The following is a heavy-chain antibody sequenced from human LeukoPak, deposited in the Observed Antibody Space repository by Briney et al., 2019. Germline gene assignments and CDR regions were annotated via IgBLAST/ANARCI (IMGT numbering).Heavy chain of an antibody. Sequence: GGCLRLSCAASGFTFSSYVMSWVRQAPGKGLEWVSTIVGSGGSTYYADSVKGRFTISRDNAKNSLYLQMNSLRAEDTAVYYCARWDYYGSGSYHNWFDPWGQGTLVTVSS. D-gene: IGHD3-10*01. CDR3: ARWDYYGSGSYHNWFDP. CDR1: GFTFSSYV. J-gene: IGHJ5*02. CDR2: IVGSGGST. V-gene: IGHV3-23*01.